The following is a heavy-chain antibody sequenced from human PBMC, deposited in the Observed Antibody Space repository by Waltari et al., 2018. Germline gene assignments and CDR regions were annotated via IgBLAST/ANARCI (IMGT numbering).Heavy chain of an antibody. J-gene: IGHJ4*02. D-gene: IGHD6-25*01. CDR2: INPNSGGT. CDR1: GDTVTVYY. V-gene: IGHV1-2*06. Sequence: QVQLVQSGAEVKKPGASGKVSCKASGDTVTVYYVHWGRQAPGPGLEWLGRINPNSGGTNYAQKFPGRVPMTRDTSISTAYMELSRLRSDDTAVYYCAISGAAQYFDYWGQGTLVTVSS. CDR3: AISGAAQYFDY.